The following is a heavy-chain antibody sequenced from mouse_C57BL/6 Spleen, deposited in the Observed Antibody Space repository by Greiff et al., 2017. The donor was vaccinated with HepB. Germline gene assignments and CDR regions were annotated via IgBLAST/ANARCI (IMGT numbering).Heavy chain of an antibody. J-gene: IGHJ3*01. Sequence: EVQLQQSGPELVKPGASVKISCKASGYTFTDYYMNWVKQSHGKSLEWIGDINPNNGGTSYNQKFKGKATLTVDKSYSHAYMELRVLTYEDSAVYYWARGFLGLGAWFAYWGQGTLVTVSA. CDR1: GYTFTDYY. CDR2: INPNNGGT. CDR3: ARGFLGLGAWFAY. D-gene: IGHD2-14*01. V-gene: IGHV1-26*01.